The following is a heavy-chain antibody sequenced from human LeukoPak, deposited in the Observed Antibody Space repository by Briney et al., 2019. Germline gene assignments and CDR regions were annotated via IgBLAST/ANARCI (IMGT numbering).Heavy chain of an antibody. Sequence: PSETLSLTCAVYGGSFSGYYWSWIRQPPGKGLEWIGEINHSGSTNYNPSLKSRVTISVDTSKNQFSLKLSSVTAADTAVYYCARVSIAVAETKAYFDYWGQGTLVTVSS. V-gene: IGHV4-34*01. CDR1: GGSFSGYY. CDR2: INHSGST. CDR3: ARVSIAVAETKAYFDY. J-gene: IGHJ4*02. D-gene: IGHD6-19*01.